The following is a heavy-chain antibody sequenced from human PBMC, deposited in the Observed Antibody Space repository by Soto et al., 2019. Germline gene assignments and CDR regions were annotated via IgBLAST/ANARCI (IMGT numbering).Heavy chain of an antibody. CDR2: ISAYNGNT. CDR1: GYTFTSYG. D-gene: IGHD4-17*01. J-gene: IGHJ6*04. Sequence: QVQLVQSGAEVKKPGASVKVSCKASGYTFTSYGISWVRQAPGQGREWMGWISAYNGNTNYAQKLQGRVTMTTDTPTSTASRELRSLRSEDTAVYYVARDGRVTTAQNDYCGCMDVWGKGTTVTVSS. V-gene: IGHV1-18*01. CDR3: ARDGRVTTAQNDYCGCMDV.